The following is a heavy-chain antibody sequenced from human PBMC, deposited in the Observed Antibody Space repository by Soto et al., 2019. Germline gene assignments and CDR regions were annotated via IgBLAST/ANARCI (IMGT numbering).Heavy chain of an antibody. CDR2: IYHSGST. CDR1: GYSISSGYY. CDR3: ARGERWELRSGSWFDP. J-gene: IGHJ5*02. Sequence: SETLSLTCAVSGYSISSGYYWGWIRQPPGKGLEWIGSIYHSGSTYYNPSLKSRVTISVDTSKNQFSLKLSSVTAADTAVYYCARGERWELRSGSWFDPWGQGTLVTVSS. V-gene: IGHV4-38-2*01. D-gene: IGHD1-26*01.